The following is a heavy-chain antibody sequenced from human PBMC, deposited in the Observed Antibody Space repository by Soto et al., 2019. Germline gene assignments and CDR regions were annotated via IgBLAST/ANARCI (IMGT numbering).Heavy chain of an antibody. Sequence: SETLSLTCTVSGGSTSSYYWSWIRQPPGKGLEWIGYIYYSGSTNYNPSLKSRVTISVDTSKNQFSLKLSSVTAADTAVYYCARSGRAARNYYGMDVWGQGTTVTVSS. J-gene: IGHJ6*02. D-gene: IGHD6-6*01. CDR1: GGSTSSYY. CDR3: ARSGRAARNYYGMDV. CDR2: IYYSGST. V-gene: IGHV4-59*01.